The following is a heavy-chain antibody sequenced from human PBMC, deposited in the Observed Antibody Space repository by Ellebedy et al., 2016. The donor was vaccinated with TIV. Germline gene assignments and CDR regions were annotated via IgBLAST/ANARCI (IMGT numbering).Heavy chain of an antibody. V-gene: IGHV1-69*06. D-gene: IGHD2-2*02. CDR2: IIPIFGTA. Sequence: SVKVSCXASGGTFSSYAISWVRQAPGQGLEWMGGIIPIFGTANYAQKFQGRVTITADKSTSTAYMELSSLRSEDTAVYYCARGIVVVPAAIGYFDYWGQGTLVTVSS. J-gene: IGHJ4*02. CDR1: GGTFSSYA. CDR3: ARGIVVVPAAIGYFDY.